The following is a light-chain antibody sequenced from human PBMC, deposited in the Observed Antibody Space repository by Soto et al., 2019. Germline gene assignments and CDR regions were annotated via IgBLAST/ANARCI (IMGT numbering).Light chain of an antibody. CDR3: GSYTSSSTLV. V-gene: IGLV2-14*01. CDR2: EVS. J-gene: IGLJ2*01. CDR1: SSDVGGYNY. Sequence: QSALTQPASVSGSPGQSITISCTGTSSDVGGYNYVSWYQHHPGKAPKVMIYEVSNRPSGISNRFSGSKAGNTASLTISGLQAEDEADYYCGSYTSSSTLVFGGGTKVTVL.